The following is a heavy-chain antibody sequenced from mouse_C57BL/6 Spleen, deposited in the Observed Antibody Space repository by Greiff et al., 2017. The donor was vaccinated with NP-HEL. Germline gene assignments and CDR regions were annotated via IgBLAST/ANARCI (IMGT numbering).Heavy chain of an antibody. CDR2: ISYSGST. CDR1: GYSITSGYD. Sequence: EVKLMESGPGMVKPSQSLSLTCTVTGYSITSGYDWHWIRHFPGNKLEWMAYISYSGSTNYNPSLKSRISITHDTSKNHFFLKLHSVTTEDTATYYCARRGTEPSYYFDYWGQGTTLTVSS. J-gene: IGHJ2*01. V-gene: IGHV3-1*01. D-gene: IGHD3-3*01. CDR3: ARRGTEPSYYFDY.